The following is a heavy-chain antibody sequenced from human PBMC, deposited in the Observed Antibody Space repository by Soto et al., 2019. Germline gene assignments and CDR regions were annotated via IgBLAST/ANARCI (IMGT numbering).Heavy chain of an antibody. D-gene: IGHD4-17*01. Sequence: EVQLVESGGGLVQPGRSLRLSCAASGFTFDDYAMHWVRQAPGKGLEWVSGISWNSGSIGYADSVKGRFTISRDNANSSLYLQMISLGADDTPFYYCAKDFCSKVTATSFWGQGTLVTVSS. CDR2: ISWNSGSI. CDR1: GFTFDDYA. V-gene: IGHV3-9*01. CDR3: AKDFCSKVTATSF. J-gene: IGHJ4*02.